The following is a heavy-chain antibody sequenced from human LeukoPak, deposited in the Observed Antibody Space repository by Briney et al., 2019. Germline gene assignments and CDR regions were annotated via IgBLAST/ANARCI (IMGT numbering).Heavy chain of an antibody. CDR2: ISYDGSNE. CDR3: ARIRRLRSLENAFDI. D-gene: IGHD4-17*01. Sequence: GGSLRLSCAVSGFTFSSYAMHWVRQAPGKGLEWVAVISYDGSNEDYGDSVKGRFTISRDNSKNTLYLQMNSLRAEDTAVYYCARIRRLRSLENAFDIWGQGTMVTVSS. J-gene: IGHJ3*02. V-gene: IGHV3-30-3*01. CDR1: GFTFSSYA.